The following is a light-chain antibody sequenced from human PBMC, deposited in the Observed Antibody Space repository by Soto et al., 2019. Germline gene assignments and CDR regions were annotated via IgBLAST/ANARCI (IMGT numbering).Light chain of an antibody. CDR3: QQSFSNPPT. CDR2: DAS. Sequence: DIQMTQSPSTLSASVGDRVTITCRASQSISSWLAWYQQKPGKAPKLLIYDASSLESGVPSRFSGSGSGTDFTLTISSLQPEDFGSYYCQQSFSNPPTFGQGTRLEIK. CDR1: QSISSW. J-gene: IGKJ5*01. V-gene: IGKV1-5*01.